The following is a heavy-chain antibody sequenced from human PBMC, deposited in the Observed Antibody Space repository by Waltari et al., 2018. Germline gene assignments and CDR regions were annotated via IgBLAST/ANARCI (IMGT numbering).Heavy chain of an antibody. CDR3: ARLADCSSTSCYTPPDY. CDR2: IYHSGST. CDR1: GYSISSGYY. V-gene: IGHV4-38-2*01. D-gene: IGHD2-2*02. J-gene: IGHJ4*02. Sequence: QVQLQESGPGLVKPSETLSLTCAVSGYSISSGYYWGWRRQPPGKGLEWIGSIYHSGSTYYNPSLKSRVTISVDTSKNQFSLKLSAVTAAVTAVYYCARLADCSSTSCYTPPDYWGQGTLVTVSS.